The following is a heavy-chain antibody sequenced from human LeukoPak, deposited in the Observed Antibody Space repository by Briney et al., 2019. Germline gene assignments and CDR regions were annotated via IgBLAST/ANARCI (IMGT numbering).Heavy chain of an antibody. J-gene: IGHJ4*02. CDR1: GGSFSGYY. CDR2: INHSGST. CDR3: ARTDFWSGYVYY. Sequence: SETLSLTCAVYGGSFSGYYWSWIRQPPGKGLEWIGEINHSGSTNYNPSLKSRVTISVDTSKNQFSLKLSSATAADTAVYYCARTDFWSGYVYYWGQGTLVTVSS. D-gene: IGHD3-3*01. V-gene: IGHV4-34*01.